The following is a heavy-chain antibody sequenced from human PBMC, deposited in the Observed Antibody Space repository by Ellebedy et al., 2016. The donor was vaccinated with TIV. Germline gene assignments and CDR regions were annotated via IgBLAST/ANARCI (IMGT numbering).Heavy chain of an antibody. V-gene: IGHV3-11*01. Sequence: GESLKISCAASGFTFSDYAMSWIRQAPGKGLEWVSYISSSGGTIYYADSVKGRFTISRDNAKNSLYLQMNSLRPEDTAVYYCARDARFIDQQHNWFDPWGQGTLVTVSS. CDR1: GFTFSDYA. CDR2: ISSSGGTI. CDR3: ARDARFIDQQHNWFDP. J-gene: IGHJ5*02. D-gene: IGHD6-13*01.